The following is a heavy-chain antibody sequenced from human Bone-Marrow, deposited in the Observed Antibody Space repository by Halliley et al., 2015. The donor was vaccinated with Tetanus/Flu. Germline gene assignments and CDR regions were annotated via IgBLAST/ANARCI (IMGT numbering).Heavy chain of an antibody. CDR3: ATATGYYLDY. CDR1: GFTFSDYN. CDR2: ISSSGGTI. J-gene: IGHJ4*02. Sequence: SLRLSCVVSGFTFSDYNMSWIRQAPGKGLEWLSYISSSGGTIYCVDSVKGRFTISRDNAKYSLFLEMNSLRAEDTAIYYCATATGYYLDYWGQGTLVTVSS. V-gene: IGHV3-11*01.